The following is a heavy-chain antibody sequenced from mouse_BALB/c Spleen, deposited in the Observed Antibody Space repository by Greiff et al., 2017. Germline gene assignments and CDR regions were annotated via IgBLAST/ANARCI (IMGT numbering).Heavy chain of an antibody. Sequence: VKLQESGAELARPGASVKLSCKASGYTFTSYWMQWVKQRPGQGLEWIGAIYPGDGDTRYTQKFKGKATLTADKSSSTAYMQLSSLASEDSAVYYCAREGGNYWYFDVWGAGTTVTVSS. D-gene: IGHD2-1*01. CDR2: IYPGDGDT. V-gene: IGHV1-87*01. J-gene: IGHJ1*01. CDR3: AREGGNYWYFDV. CDR1: GYTFTSYW.